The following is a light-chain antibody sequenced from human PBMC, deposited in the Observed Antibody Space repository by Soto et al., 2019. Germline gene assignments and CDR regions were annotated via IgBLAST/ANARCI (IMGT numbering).Light chain of an antibody. V-gene: IGKV3-11*01. Sequence: EVVLTQSPATLSLSPGERATLSCRASQSVGSYLAWYQQKPAQAPRLLIYDASNRATGIPARFSGSGSGTDFSLTISILEPEDFAVYYCQQCNYWPRTFGQGTKVEIK. CDR2: DAS. J-gene: IGKJ1*01. CDR1: QSVGSY. CDR3: QQCNYWPRT.